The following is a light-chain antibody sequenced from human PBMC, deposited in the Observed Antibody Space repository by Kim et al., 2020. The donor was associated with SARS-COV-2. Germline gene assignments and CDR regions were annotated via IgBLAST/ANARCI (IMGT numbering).Light chain of an antibody. J-gene: IGLJ1*01. Sequence: QSALTQPASVSGSPGQSITISCTGTSSDVGGYNYVSWYQQHSGKAPKLMIYDVSSRPSGVSNRFSGSKSGNTASLTISGLQTEDEADYYCSSYTSSSTRVFGTGTKVTVL. CDR2: DVS. CDR3: SSYTSSSTRV. CDR1: SSDVGGYNY. V-gene: IGLV2-14*03.